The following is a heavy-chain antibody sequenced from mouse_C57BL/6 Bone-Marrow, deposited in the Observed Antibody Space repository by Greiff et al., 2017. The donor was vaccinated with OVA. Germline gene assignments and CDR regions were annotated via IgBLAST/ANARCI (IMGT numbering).Heavy chain of an antibody. V-gene: IGHV1-19*01. CDR2: INPYNGGT. D-gene: IGHD2-5*01. J-gene: IGHJ3*01. Sequence: EVQLQQSGPVLVKPGASVKMSCKASGYTFTDHYMNWVKQSHGKSLEWIGVINPYNGGTSYNQKFKGKATLTVDKSSSTAYMELNSLTSEDSAVYYCARQERKAYYSNQGFAYWGQGTLVTVSA. CDR3: ARQERKAYYSNQGFAY. CDR1: GYTFTDHY.